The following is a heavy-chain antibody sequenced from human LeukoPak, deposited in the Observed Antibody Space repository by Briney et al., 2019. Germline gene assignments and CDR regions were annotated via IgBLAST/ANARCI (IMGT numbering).Heavy chain of an antibody. CDR1: GFTFSSYA. D-gene: IGHD3-16*02. V-gene: IGHV3-64*01. CDR2: ISSNGGST. CDR3: ARVLPIATLDY. Sequence: GGSLRLSCAASGFTFSSYAMHWVRQVPGKGLEYVSAISSNGGSTYYANSVKGRFTISRDNSKNTLYLQMGSLRAEDMAVYYCARVLPIATLDYWGQGTLVTVSS. J-gene: IGHJ4*02.